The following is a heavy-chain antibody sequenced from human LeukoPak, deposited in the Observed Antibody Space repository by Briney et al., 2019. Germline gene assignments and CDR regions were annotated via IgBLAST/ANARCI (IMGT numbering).Heavy chain of an antibody. Sequence: PSETLSLTCTVSNDSISSGDYYWNWIRQPPGKGLEWIGYIFHRGSTSYNPSLKSRILFSVDTSQNQFSLKLNSVTAADTAVYYCVREILYCSGGSCYRGPFDNWGQGTLVTVSA. CDR3: VREILYCSGGSCYRGPFDN. V-gene: IGHV4-30-4*01. D-gene: IGHD2-15*01. CDR1: NDSISSGDYY. J-gene: IGHJ4*02. CDR2: IFHRGST.